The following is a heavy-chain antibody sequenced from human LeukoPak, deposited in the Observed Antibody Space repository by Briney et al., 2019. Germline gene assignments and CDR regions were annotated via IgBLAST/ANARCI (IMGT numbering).Heavy chain of an antibody. Sequence: SETLSLTCTVSGGSLSSYYWSWIRQPPGKGLEWIGYIYYSGSTNYNPSLKSRVTISVDTSKNQFSLKLSSVTAADTAVYYCARGGRGKENDYWGQGTLVTVSS. CDR3: ARGGRGKENDY. V-gene: IGHV4-59*01. CDR1: GGSLSSYY. D-gene: IGHD3-10*01. J-gene: IGHJ4*02. CDR2: IYYSGST.